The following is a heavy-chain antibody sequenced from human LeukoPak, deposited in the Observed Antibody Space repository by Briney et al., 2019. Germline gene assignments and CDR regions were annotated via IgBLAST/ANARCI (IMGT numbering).Heavy chain of an antibody. CDR1: GGSFSGYY. Sequence: SSETLSLTCAVYGGSFSGYYWSWIRQPPGKGLEWIGEINHSGSTNYNPSLKSRVTISVDTSKNQFSLKLSSVTAADAAVYYCARGLPYYFNYGTGPVFDYWGQGTLVTVSS. D-gene: IGHD2/OR15-2a*01. CDR3: ARGLPYYFNYGTGPVFDY. J-gene: IGHJ4*02. CDR2: INHSGST. V-gene: IGHV4-34*01.